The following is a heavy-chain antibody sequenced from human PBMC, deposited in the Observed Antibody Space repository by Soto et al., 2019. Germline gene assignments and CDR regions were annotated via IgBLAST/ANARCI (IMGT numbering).Heavy chain of an antibody. Sequence: QVQLQESGPGLVKSSETLSLTCTVSGGSITSYYWSWIRQPPGKGLERIGYIFYSGSTNYNPSLTSRVTLSIDTSRNQLSLKLTSVNAADTAVYYCARVGGAPLGAFDIWGPGTMVTVSS. D-gene: IGHD1-26*01. CDR3: ARVGGAPLGAFDI. CDR1: GGSITSYY. J-gene: IGHJ3*02. CDR2: IFYSGST. V-gene: IGHV4-59*01.